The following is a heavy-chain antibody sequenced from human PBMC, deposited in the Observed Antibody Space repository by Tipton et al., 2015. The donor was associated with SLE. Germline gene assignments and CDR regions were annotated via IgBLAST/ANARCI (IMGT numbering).Heavy chain of an antibody. V-gene: IGHV3-23*01. Sequence: GSLRLSCAASGFTFSSYAMSWVRQAPGKGLEWVSVISGSGGSAHYADSVKGRFTISRDNSKKTLYLQMNSLRAEDTAVYYCAKETGWGSSAWYGDYYYGMDVWGQGTTVTVSS. D-gene: IGHD6-13*01. CDR3: AKETGWGSSAWYGDYYYGMDV. CDR1: GFTFSSYA. J-gene: IGHJ6*02. CDR2: ISGSGGSA.